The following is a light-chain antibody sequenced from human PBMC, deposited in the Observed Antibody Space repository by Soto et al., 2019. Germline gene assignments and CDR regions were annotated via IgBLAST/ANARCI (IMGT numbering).Light chain of an antibody. J-gene: IGKJ1*01. CDR2: GAF. Sequence: EIVLTQSPGTLSLSPGERATFSCRASQSVSSNYLAWYQQKPGQAPRLLIYGAFKRATGIPDRFSGSGSGTDFTLIISRMEPQDFAVYCCQQYGSSPRTFGQGTKVEIK. CDR3: QQYGSSPRT. V-gene: IGKV3-20*01. CDR1: QSVSSNY.